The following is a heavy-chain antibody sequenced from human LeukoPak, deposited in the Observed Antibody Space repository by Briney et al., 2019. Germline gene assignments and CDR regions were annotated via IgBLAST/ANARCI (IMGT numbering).Heavy chain of an antibody. D-gene: IGHD1-14*01. J-gene: IGHJ4*02. CDR2: IYGGIYYSGST. CDR3: ARRTPSIDNVDS. V-gene: IGHV4-39*01. Sequence: SETLSLTCIVSGGSISSRSYYWDWIRQPPGKGLEWIGGIYGGIYYSGSTYYNPSLKSRVTISVDTSKNQVSLKLSSVTDADTAVYYCARRTPSIDNVDSWGQGILVTVSS. CDR1: GGSISSRSYY.